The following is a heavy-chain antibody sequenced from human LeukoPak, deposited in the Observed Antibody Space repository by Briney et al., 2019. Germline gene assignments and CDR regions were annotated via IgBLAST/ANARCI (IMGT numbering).Heavy chain of an antibody. Sequence: PSETPSLTCAVYGGSFSGYYWSWIRQPPGKGLEWIGEINHSGSTNYNPSLKSRVTISVDTSKNQFSLKLSSVTAADTAVYYCASLTYYYDSSGYYYLDYFDYWGQGTLVTVSS. D-gene: IGHD3-22*01. CDR2: INHSGST. CDR3: ASLTYYYDSSGYYYLDYFDY. J-gene: IGHJ4*02. CDR1: GGSFSGYY. V-gene: IGHV4-34*01.